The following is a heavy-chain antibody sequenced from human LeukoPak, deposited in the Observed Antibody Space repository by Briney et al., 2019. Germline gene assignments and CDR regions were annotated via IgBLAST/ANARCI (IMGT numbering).Heavy chain of an antibody. J-gene: IGHJ4*02. Sequence: GGSLRLSCAASGFTFSSYAMHWVRQAPGKGLEWVAVISYDGSNKYYADSVKGRFTISRDNSKNTLYLQMNSLRAEDTAVYYCARDVGHFRDFDYWGQGTLVTVSS. CDR3: ARDVGHFRDFDY. CDR2: ISYDGSNK. D-gene: IGHD5-24*01. CDR1: GFTFSSYA. V-gene: IGHV3-30*01.